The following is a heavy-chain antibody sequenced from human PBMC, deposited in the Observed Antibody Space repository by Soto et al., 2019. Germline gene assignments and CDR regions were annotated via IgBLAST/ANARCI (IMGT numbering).Heavy chain of an antibody. CDR2: TAYTGNT. Sequence: PSETLSLTCVACGGSINSYHCSWVRQLPGKGLERFAYTAYTGNTNYNSSLPSRVTISLDTSKNQLSLKLTSMAESDTAIHYCVRDMRAGFTHYFDPWGQGALVNVSS. CDR3: VRDMRAGFTHYFDP. D-gene: IGHD1-26*01. CDR1: GGSINSYH. J-gene: IGHJ5*02. V-gene: IGHV4-59*13.